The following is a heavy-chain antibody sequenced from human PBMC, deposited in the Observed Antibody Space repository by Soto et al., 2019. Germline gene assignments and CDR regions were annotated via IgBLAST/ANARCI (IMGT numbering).Heavy chain of an antibody. CDR3: ASHSGSSPEGRYYYGMDV. CDR1: GGTFSSYA. D-gene: IGHD1-26*01. V-gene: IGHV1-69*12. Sequence: QVQLVQSGAEVKKPGSSVKVSCKASGGTFSSYAISWVRQAPGQGLEWMGGIIPIFGTADYAQKFQGRVTIPADESTSTAYMELSSLRSEDTAVYYCASHSGSSPEGRYYYGMDVWGQGPTVTVSS. J-gene: IGHJ6*02. CDR2: IIPIFGTA.